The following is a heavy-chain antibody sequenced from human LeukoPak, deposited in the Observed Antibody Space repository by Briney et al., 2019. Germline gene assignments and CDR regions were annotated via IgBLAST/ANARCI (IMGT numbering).Heavy chain of an antibody. D-gene: IGHD3-10*01. Sequence: PGGSLRLSCAASGFTFSTYWMSWVRQAPGKGLEWVANIKTDGSEKYCVDSVKGRFTISRDNAKNSMYLQMSSLTTEDTAVYYCAREVPWYAFKYDAFDIWGLGTMVTVSS. J-gene: IGHJ3*02. V-gene: IGHV3-7*01. CDR2: IKTDGSEK. CDR3: AREVPWYAFKYDAFDI. CDR1: GFTFSTYW.